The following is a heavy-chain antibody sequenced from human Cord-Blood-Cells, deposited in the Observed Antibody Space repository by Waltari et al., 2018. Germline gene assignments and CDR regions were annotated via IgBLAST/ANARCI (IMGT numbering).Heavy chain of an antibody. J-gene: IGHJ3*02. CDR3: TLVVYAIDAFDI. CDR1: GSTFSSYS. CDR2: ISSSRCYR. D-gene: IGHD2-8*02. Sequence: EVQLVESGGGLVKPGGSLRLSCAASGSTFSSYSLNWVRQAPGKGLGWFSSISSSRCYRYYADTVKGRFTISRDNAKNSLYLQMNSLRAEDTAVYYCTLVVYAIDAFDIWGQGTMVTVSS. V-gene: IGHV3-21*01.